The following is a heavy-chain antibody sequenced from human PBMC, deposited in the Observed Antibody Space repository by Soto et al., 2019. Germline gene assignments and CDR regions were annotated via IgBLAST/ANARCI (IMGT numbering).Heavy chain of an antibody. Sequence: EVQLVESGGGLVQPGGSLRLSCAASGFTFSSYWMSWVRQAPGKGLEWVANIKQDGSEKYYVDSVKGRFTISRDNAKNSLYLQMNSLRAEDTAVYYCARPYYDFRSGYHTPYYFDYWGQGTLVTVSS. V-gene: IGHV3-7*03. J-gene: IGHJ4*02. CDR1: GFTFSSYW. CDR2: IKQDGSEK. CDR3: ARPYYDFRSGYHTPYYFDY. D-gene: IGHD3-3*01.